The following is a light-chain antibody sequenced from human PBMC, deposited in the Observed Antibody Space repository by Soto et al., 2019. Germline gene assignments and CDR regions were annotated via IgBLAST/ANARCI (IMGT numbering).Light chain of an antibody. CDR2: GAS. V-gene: IGKV3-20*01. CDR1: QSVRSNF. Sequence: EIVLTQSPGPPSLSPGERATLSFRASQSVRSNFLAWYQQKPGQAPRLLIYGASSRATGIPDRFSGSGSGTDFTLTISRLEPEDFAVYYCQQYGSSRWTFGQGTKVDIK. CDR3: QQYGSSRWT. J-gene: IGKJ1*01.